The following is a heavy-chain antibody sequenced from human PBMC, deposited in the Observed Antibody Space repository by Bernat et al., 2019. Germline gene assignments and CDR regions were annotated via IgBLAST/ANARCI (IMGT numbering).Heavy chain of an antibody. CDR1: GFTFSSYA. D-gene: IGHD1-1*01. Sequence: QVQLVESGGGVVQPGRSLRLSCAASGFTFSSYAMHWVRQAPGKGLEWVAVISYDGSNKHYADSVKGRFTISRDNSKNTLYLQMNSLRAEDTAVYYCARGLELDYWGQGTLVTVSS. V-gene: IGHV3-30-3*01. CDR3: ARGLELDY. J-gene: IGHJ4*02. CDR2: ISYDGSNK.